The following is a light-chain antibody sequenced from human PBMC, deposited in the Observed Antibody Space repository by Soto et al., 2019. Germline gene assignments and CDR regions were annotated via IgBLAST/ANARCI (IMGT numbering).Light chain of an antibody. V-gene: IGKV3-15*01. CDR2: SAS. CDR1: QSVSSS. CDR3: QQYNDWPLT. J-gene: IGKJ1*01. Sequence: EIIVTQSPATLYMSQGERATLSCRASQSVSSSLAWYQQNPGQAPRLLIYSASTRATGIPARFSGSGSGTEFTLTISSLQSEDFALYYCQQYNDWPLTFGQGTKVDI.